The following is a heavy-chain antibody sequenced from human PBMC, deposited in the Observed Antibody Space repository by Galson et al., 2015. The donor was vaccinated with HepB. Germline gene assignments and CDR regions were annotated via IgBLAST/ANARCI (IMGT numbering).Heavy chain of an antibody. D-gene: IGHD3-22*01. CDR3: TRGTSSIFYDSSGYYYVFDY. Sequence: SLRLSCAASGFTFSSYWMSWVRQAPGKGLEWVANIKQDGSEKYYVDSVKGRFTISRDNAKNSLYLQMNSLRAEDTAVYYCTRGTSSIFYDSSGYYYVFDYWGQGTLVTVSS. V-gene: IGHV3-7*03. CDR2: IKQDGSEK. CDR1: GFTFSSYW. J-gene: IGHJ4*02.